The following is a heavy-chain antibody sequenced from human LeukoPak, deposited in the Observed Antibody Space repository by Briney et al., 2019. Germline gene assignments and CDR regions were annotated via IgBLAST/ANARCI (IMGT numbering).Heavy chain of an antibody. CDR2: ISSSRIYI. V-gene: IGHV3-21*01. CDR1: GFTFSSYS. J-gene: IGHJ3*01. CDR3: ARAEAHYGDYNDAFDV. Sequence: GGSLRLSCEASGFTFSSYSMNWVRQAPGKGLEWVSSISSSRIYIYYADSVQGRFTISRDNAKNSLYLQMNSLRAEDMALYYCARAEAHYGDYNDAFDVWGQGTMVTVSS. D-gene: IGHD4-17*01.